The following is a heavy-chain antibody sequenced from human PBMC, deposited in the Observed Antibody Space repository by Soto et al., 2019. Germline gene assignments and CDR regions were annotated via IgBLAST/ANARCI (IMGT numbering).Heavy chain of an antibody. CDR3: ARDYDYFDH. CDR1: GGYVNSGSYF. V-gene: IGHV4-61*01. D-gene: IGHD3-16*01. Sequence: QVQLQESGPGLVKPSETLSLTCTVSGGYVNSGSYFWSWIRQTPGKGLEWIGYVYYTGRTSYKPSLKSRVTISADTSKNQVSLMLTSVTAADTALYYCARDYDYFDHWGQGILVTVSS. CDR2: VYYTGRT. J-gene: IGHJ4*02.